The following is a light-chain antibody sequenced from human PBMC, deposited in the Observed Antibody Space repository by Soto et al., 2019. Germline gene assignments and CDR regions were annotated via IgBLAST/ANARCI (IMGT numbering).Light chain of an antibody. Sequence: DIHPTQSPSSLSASVRDRVTITCRASQSISSYLNWYQQKPGKAPKLLIYAAPSLQSGVPSRFSGSGSGTDFTLTISSLQPEDFATYYCQQSYSTLWTFGQGTKVDIK. CDR1: QSISSY. CDR2: AAP. CDR3: QQSYSTLWT. V-gene: IGKV1-39*01. J-gene: IGKJ1*01.